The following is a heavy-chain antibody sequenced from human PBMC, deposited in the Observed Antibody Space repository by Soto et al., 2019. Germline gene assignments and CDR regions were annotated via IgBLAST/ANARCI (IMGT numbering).Heavy chain of an antibody. D-gene: IGHD1-1*01. Sequence: GESLKISCRGSGYSFTNYWITWVRQMPGKGLEWMGRIDPSDSFATYSPSFQGHVTISADTSTTTAYLQWSSLKASDTAIYFCARHDGGGTTSSYYGMDVWGQGTSVTVSS. J-gene: IGHJ6*02. CDR2: IDPSDSFA. V-gene: IGHV5-10-1*01. CDR1: GYSFTNYW. CDR3: ARHDGGGTTSSYYGMDV.